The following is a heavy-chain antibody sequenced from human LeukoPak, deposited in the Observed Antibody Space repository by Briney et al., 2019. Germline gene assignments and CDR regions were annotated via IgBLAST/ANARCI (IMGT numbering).Heavy chain of an antibody. CDR1: GFTFSNYW. D-gene: IGHD2-2*01. CDR3: ARGGGSSTFGY. CDR2: IKQDGREK. V-gene: IGHV3-7*01. J-gene: IGHJ4*02. Sequence: GALRLSCAASGFTFSNYWMSWVRQAPGKGLEWVANIKQDGREKYYVDSVKGRFTISRDNAKNSLYLQMNSLRAEDTAVYYCARGGGSSTFGYWGQGTLVTVSS.